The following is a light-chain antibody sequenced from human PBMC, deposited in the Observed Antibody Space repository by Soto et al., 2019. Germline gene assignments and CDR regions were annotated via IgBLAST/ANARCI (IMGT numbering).Light chain of an antibody. V-gene: IGKV1-5*03. J-gene: IGKJ4*01. CDR3: QQYNSYPLT. CDR2: KAS. CDR1: QSISSW. Sequence: DIQMTQSPSTLSASIGDRVTIACRASQSISSWLAWYQQKPGKAPKLLVYKASTLESGVPSRFSGSGSGTEFTLTISRLQPDDFATYYCQQYNSYPLTVGGGTKVEIK.